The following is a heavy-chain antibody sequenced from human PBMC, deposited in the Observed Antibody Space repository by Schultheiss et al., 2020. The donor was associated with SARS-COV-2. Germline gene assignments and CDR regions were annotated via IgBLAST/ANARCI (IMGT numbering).Heavy chain of an antibody. Sequence: GESLKISCAASRFTFSNYSMNWVRQAPGKGLEWVSSISSSSSYFYYADSVKGRFTISRDNSKNTLYLQMNSLRAEDTAVYYCAKIPLRWKVPYYFDYWGQGTLVTVSS. J-gene: IGHJ4*02. V-gene: IGHV3-21*04. CDR3: AKIPLRWKVPYYFDY. CDR1: RFTFSNYS. CDR2: ISSSSSYF. D-gene: IGHD4-23*01.